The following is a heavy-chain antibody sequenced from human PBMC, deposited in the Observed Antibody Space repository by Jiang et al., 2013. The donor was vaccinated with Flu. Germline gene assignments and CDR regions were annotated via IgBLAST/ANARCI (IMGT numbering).Heavy chain of an antibody. CDR2: INHSGST. CDR3: AKYYYDSSGYYPVRSDAFDI. Sequence: LLKPSETLSLTCAVYGGSFSGYYWSWIRQPPGKGLEWIGEINHSGSTNYNPSLKSRVTISVDTSKNQFSLKLSSVTAADTAVYYCAKYYYDSSGYYPVRSDAFDIWGQGTMVTVSS. CDR1: GGSFSGYY. V-gene: IGHV4-34*01. D-gene: IGHD3-22*01. J-gene: IGHJ3*02.